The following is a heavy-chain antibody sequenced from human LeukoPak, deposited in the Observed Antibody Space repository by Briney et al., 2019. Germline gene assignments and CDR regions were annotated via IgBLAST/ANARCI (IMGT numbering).Heavy chain of an antibody. V-gene: IGHV3-48*03. Sequence: PGGSLRLSCAASGFTFSSYEMNWVRQAPGKGLEWVSYISSSGSTIYYADSVKGRFTISRDNAKNSLYLQMNSLRAEDTAVYYCARVASPLYYDSSGYSDYYYMDVWGKGTTVTVSS. CDR1: GFTFSSYE. CDR3: ARVASPLYYDSSGYSDYYYMDV. D-gene: IGHD3-22*01. J-gene: IGHJ6*03. CDR2: ISSSGSTI.